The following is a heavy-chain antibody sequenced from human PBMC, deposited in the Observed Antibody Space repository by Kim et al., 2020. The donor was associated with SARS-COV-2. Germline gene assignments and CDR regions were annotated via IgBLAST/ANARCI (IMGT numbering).Heavy chain of an antibody. J-gene: IGHJ4*02. D-gene: IGHD2-2*01. CDR1: GGSFSGYY. CDR3: ASVDSVVPAAPALASGGY. V-gene: IGHV4-34*01. Sequence: SETLSLTCAVYGGSFSGYYWSWIRQPPGKGLEWIGEINHSGSTNYNPSLKSRVTISVDTSKNQFSLKLSSVTAADTAVYYCASVDSVVPAAPALASGGYWGQGTLVTVSS. CDR2: INHSGST.